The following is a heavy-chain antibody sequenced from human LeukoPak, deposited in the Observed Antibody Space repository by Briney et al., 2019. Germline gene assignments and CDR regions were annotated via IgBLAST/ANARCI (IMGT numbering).Heavy chain of an antibody. CDR2: ISGSGGST. V-gene: IGHV3-23*01. CDR1: GFTFSSYA. J-gene: IGHJ4*02. Sequence: HPGGSLRLSCAASGFTFSSYAMSWVRQAPGKGLEWVSAISGSGGSTYNADSVKGRFTISRDNSKNTLYLQMNSLRAEDTAVYYCAKDLESSGWYGDWGQGTLVTVSS. D-gene: IGHD6-19*01. CDR3: AKDLESSGWYGD.